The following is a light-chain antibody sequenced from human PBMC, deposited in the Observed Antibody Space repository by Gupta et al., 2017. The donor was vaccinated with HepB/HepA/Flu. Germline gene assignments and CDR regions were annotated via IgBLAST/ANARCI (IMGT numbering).Light chain of an antibody. Sequence: SYELTQPPSVSVSPGQTASITCSGDKLGDKYACWYQQKPGQSPVLVIYQDSKRPSGIPERFSGSNSGNTATLTISGTQAMDEADDYCQAWDSRTKVVFGGGTKLTVL. CDR3: QAWDSRTKVV. J-gene: IGLJ2*01. V-gene: IGLV3-1*01. CDR1: KLGDKY. CDR2: QDS.